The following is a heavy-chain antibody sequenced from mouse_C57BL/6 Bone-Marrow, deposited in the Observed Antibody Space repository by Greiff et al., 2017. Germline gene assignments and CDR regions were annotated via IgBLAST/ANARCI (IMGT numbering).Heavy chain of an antibody. CDR2: ISDGGSYT. D-gene: IGHD4-1*01. J-gene: IGHJ4*01. CDR1: GFTFSSYA. V-gene: IGHV5-4*01. Sequence: EVQVVESGGGLVKPGGSLKLSCAASGFTFSSYAMSWVRQTPEKRLEWVATISDGGSYTYYPDNVKGRFTISRDNAKNTLYLQMSHLKSEDTAMYYCAREAGKALDYWGQGTSVTVSA. CDR3: AREAGKALDY.